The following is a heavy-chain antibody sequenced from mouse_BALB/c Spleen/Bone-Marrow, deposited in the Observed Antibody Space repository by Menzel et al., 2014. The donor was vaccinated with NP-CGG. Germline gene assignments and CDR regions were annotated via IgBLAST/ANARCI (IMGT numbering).Heavy chain of an antibody. Sequence: EVQVVESGGGLVQPEGSLKLSCAASGFDFSRYWMGWVRQAPGKGLGWVGEINPDSTTINYTPSLKYKFIISRDNAKNTLFLQMSNVRSEDTALYYCARLGYYGGFAYWGQGTLVTVSA. J-gene: IGHJ3*01. D-gene: IGHD2-3*01. CDR3: ARLGYYGGFAY. CDR1: GFDFSRYW. CDR2: INPDSTTI. V-gene: IGHV4-1*02.